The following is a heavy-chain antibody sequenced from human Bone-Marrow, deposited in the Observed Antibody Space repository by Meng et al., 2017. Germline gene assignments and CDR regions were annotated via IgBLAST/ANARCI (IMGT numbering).Heavy chain of an antibody. V-gene: IGHV1-3*01. CDR1: GYTFTSYA. CDR2: INAGNGNT. J-gene: IGHJ3*02. CDR3: ARDGIVGATRVSGVYDAFAI. D-gene: IGHD1-26*01. Sequence: ASVKVSCKASGYTFTSYAMHWVRQAPGQRLEWMGWINAGNGNTKYSQKFQGRVTITRDTSASTAYMELSSLRSEDTAVYYCARDGIVGATRVSGVYDAFAIWGQGTMV.